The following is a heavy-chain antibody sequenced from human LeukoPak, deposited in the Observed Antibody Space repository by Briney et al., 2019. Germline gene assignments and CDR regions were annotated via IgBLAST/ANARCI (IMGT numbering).Heavy chain of an antibody. D-gene: IGHD4-23*01. Sequence: SETLSLTCAVYGGSFSGHYWSWIRQPPGKGLEWIGEINHSGSTNYNPSLKSRVTISVDTSKNQFSLKLSSVTAADTAVYYCARGTPPPYYFDYWGQGTLVTVSS. V-gene: IGHV4-34*01. CDR1: GGSFSGHY. CDR3: ARGTPPPYYFDY. CDR2: INHSGST. J-gene: IGHJ4*02.